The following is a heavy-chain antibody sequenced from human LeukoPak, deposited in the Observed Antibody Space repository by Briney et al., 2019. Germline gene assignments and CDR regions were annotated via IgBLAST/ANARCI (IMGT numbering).Heavy chain of an antibody. CDR2: INHSGST. CDR3: ARGHLKYYYGSGSFGY. V-gene: IGHV4-34*01. Sequence: GSLRLSCAASGFTFSSYSMNWVRQPPGKGLEWIGEINHSGSTNYNPSLKSRVTISVDTSKNQFSLKLSSVTAADTAVYYCARGHLKYYYGSGSFGYWGQGTLVTVSS. J-gene: IGHJ4*02. D-gene: IGHD3-10*01. CDR1: GFTFSSYS.